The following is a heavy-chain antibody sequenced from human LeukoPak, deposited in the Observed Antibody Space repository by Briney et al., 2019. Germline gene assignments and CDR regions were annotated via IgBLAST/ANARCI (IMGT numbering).Heavy chain of an antibody. CDR2: IRSKAYGGTT. V-gene: IGHV3-49*03. D-gene: IGHD3-22*01. J-gene: IGHJ4*02. CDR3: TKYYYDSSGYYLPYGY. Sequence: GRSLRLSCTASGFTFGDYAMSWFRQAPGKGLEWVGFIRSKAYGGTTEYAASVKGRFTISRDDSKSIAYLQMNSLKTEDTAVYYCTKYYYDSSGYYLPYGYWGQGTLVTVSS. CDR1: GFTFGDYA.